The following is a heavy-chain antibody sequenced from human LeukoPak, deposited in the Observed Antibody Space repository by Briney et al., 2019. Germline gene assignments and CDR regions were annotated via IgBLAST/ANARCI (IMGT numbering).Heavy chain of an antibody. CDR1: GGSFSGYY. Sequence: SETLSLTCAVYGGSFSGYYWSWIRQPPGKGLEWIGEINHSGSTNYNPSLKSRVTISVDTSKNQFSLKLSSVTAADTAVYYCARMRSGYCTNGVCYTRYKNEGLFDYWGQGTLVTVSS. V-gene: IGHV4-34*01. CDR3: ARMRSGYCTNGVCYTRYKNEGLFDY. CDR2: INHSGST. D-gene: IGHD2-8*01. J-gene: IGHJ4*02.